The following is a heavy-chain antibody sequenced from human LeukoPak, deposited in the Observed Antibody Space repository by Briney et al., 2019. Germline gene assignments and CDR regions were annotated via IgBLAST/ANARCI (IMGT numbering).Heavy chain of an antibody. J-gene: IGHJ4*02. CDR1: GGSISSYY. CDR3: AIVDLRYFDWLSTYYLDY. D-gene: IGHD3-9*01. V-gene: IGHV4-59*01. Sequence: KPSETLSLTCTVSGGSISSYYWRWIRQPPGKGLEWIGYIHYSGNTNYNPSLKSQVTIPVDKSKNQFSLKRSSLTAADTAVYYCAIVDLRYFDWLSTYYLDYWRQGPLVTVSS. CDR2: IHYSGNT.